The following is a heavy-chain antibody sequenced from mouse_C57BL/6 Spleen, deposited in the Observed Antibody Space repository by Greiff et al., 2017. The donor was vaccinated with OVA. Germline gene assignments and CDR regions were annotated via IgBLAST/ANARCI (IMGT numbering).Heavy chain of an antibody. Sequence: EVMLVESGPGLAKPSQTLSLSCSVTGYSITSDYWNWIRKFPGNKLEYIGYISYSGSTYYNPSLKSRISITRDTSKNQYYLQLNSVTTEDTATYDCARSSYDCDVFDYWGQGTTLTVSS. D-gene: IGHD2-4*01. J-gene: IGHJ2*01. V-gene: IGHV3-8*01. CDR1: GYSITSDY. CDR3: ARSSYDCDVFDY. CDR2: ISYSGST.